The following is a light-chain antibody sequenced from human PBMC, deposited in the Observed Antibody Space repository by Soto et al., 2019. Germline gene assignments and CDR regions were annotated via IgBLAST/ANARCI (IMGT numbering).Light chain of an antibody. CDR3: ETWDSNTRV. Sequence: QAVVTQSSSASASLGSSVKLTCTLSSGHSSYIIAWPQQQPGKAPRYLMKLEGSGSYNKGSGVPDRFSGSSSGADRYLTISNLQSEDEADYYCETWDSNTRVFGGGTKLTVL. J-gene: IGLJ3*02. CDR2: LEGSGSY. V-gene: IGLV4-60*03. CDR1: SGHSSYI.